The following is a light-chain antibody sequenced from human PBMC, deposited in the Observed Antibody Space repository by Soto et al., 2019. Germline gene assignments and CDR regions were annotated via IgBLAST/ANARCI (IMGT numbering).Light chain of an antibody. CDR2: AAS. J-gene: IGKJ1*01. CDR3: RQTDSFPRT. Sequence: QLTQYPSSLSASVGDRVTITCRASQSISSYLNWYQHKPGKAPKLLIYAASSLQTGVPSRFSGSRSGTDFALTISSLQRDDFATYYCRQTDSFPRTFGQGTKV. V-gene: IGKV1-39*01. CDR1: QSISSY.